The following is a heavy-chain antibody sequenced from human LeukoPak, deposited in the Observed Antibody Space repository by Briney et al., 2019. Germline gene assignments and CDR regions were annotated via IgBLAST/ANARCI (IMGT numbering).Heavy chain of an antibody. J-gene: IGHJ6*02. CDR1: GFTFDDYA. Sequence: GRSLRLSCAASGFTFDDYAMHWVRHAPGKGLEWVSGISWNSGSIGYADSVKGRFTISRDNAKNSLYLQMNSLRAEDTAVYYCARDGRSSHGFGMDVWGQGTTATVSS. CDR2: ISWNSGSI. V-gene: IGHV3-9*01. CDR3: ARDGRSSHGFGMDV. D-gene: IGHD2-2*01.